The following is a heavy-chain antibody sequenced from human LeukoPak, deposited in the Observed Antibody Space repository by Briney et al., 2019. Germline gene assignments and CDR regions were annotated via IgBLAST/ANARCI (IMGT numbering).Heavy chain of an antibody. J-gene: IGHJ4*02. CDR2: TYYRSKWYN. CDR3: AKDERRSTILKDKPTSLDY. CDR1: GDSVSSNSAA. Sequence: SQTLSLTCAISGDSVSSNSAAWNWIRQSPSRGLEWLGRTYYRSKWYNDYAVSVKSRITINPDTSKNQFSLQLNSVTPEDTAVYYCAKDERRSTILKDKPTSLDYWGQGTLVTVSS. D-gene: IGHD3-9*01. V-gene: IGHV6-1*01.